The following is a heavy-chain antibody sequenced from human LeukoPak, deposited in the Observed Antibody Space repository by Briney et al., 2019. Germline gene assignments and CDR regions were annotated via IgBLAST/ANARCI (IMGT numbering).Heavy chain of an antibody. J-gene: IGHJ3*02. V-gene: IGHV3-49*03. D-gene: IGHD3-10*01. CDR2: IRSKAYGGTT. Sequence: PGGSLRLSCTASGFTFGDYAMSWFRQAPGKGLEWVGFIRSKAYGGTTEYAASVKGRFTISRDDSKSIAYLQMNSLKAEDTAVYYCARGPRGLLNAFDIWGQGTMVTVSS. CDR1: GFTFGDYA. CDR3: ARGPRGLLNAFDI.